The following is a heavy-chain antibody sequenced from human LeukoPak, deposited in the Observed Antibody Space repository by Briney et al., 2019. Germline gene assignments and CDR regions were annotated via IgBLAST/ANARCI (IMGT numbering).Heavy chain of an antibody. Sequence: ASVKVSCKASGYTVTDYYIHWVRQAPRQGLESMGWINPTSGYTNYAPKFQGRVSVTMDTSISTAYMELTSLTPDDTAVYYCAKDRRLSAVGSFDNWGQGTLVTVSS. CDR3: AKDRRLSAVGSFDN. CDR2: INPTSGYT. J-gene: IGHJ4*02. V-gene: IGHV1-2*02. CDR1: GYTVTDYY. D-gene: IGHD6-13*01.